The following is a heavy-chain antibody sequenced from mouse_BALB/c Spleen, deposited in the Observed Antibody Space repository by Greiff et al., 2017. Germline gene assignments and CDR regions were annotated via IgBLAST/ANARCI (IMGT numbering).Heavy chain of an antibody. D-gene: IGHD2-1*01. J-gene: IGHJ3*01. CDR1: GFTFSSFG. V-gene: IGHV5-17*02. CDR2: ISSGSSTI. CDR3: ARDYGNYEAWFAY. Sequence: EVNLVESGGGLVQPGGSRKLSCAASGFTFSSFGMHWVRQAPEKGLEWVAYISSGSSTIYYADTVKGRFTISRDNPKNTLFLQMTSLRSEDTAMYYCARDYGNYEAWFAYWGQGTLVTVSA.